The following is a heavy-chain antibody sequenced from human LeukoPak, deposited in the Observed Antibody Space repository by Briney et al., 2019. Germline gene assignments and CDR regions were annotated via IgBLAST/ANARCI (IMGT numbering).Heavy chain of an antibody. V-gene: IGHV4-59*01. CDR1: GGSLSGYF. D-gene: IGHD4-23*01. CDR2: MDNSGST. CDR3: ATWVTVVYAFDI. J-gene: IGHJ3*02. Sequence: SETLSLTCAVSGGSLSGYFWNWLRQPPGKGLEWIGYMDNSGSTNYNPSLKSRVTISADTSKNQFSLRLSSVTAADTAVYYCATWVTVVYAFDIWGQGTMVTVSS.